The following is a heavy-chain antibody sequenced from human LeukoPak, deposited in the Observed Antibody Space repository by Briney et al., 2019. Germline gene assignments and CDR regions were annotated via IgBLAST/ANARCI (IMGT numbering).Heavy chain of an antibody. CDR1: GGTFSSYA. Sequence: SVKVSCKASGGTFSSYAISWVRQAPGQGLEWMGRIIPILGIANYAQKFQGRVTITADKSTSTAYMELSSLRSEDTAVYYCATAAGSLAVVAFDIWGQGTMVTVSS. J-gene: IGHJ3*02. D-gene: IGHD1-26*01. CDR3: ATAAGSLAVVAFDI. CDR2: IIPILGIA. V-gene: IGHV1-69*04.